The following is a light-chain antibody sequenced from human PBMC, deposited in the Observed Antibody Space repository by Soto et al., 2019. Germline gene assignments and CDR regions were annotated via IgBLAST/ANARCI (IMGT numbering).Light chain of an antibody. J-gene: IGLJ7*01. CDR1: SSDVGSHNL. Sequence: QSALTQPDSVSGSPGPSITISCTGTSSDVGSHNLVSWYPQHPGQAPKLMIYEVSKRPLGVSARFSASKSGNTASLTISGLQAEDEADFYCFSYGGSRAVFGGGTQLTVL. CDR3: FSYGGSRAV. CDR2: EVS. V-gene: IGLV2-23*02.